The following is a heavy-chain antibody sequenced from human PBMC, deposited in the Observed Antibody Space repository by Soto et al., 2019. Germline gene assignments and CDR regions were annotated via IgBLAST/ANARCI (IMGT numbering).Heavy chain of an antibody. V-gene: IGHV1-69*13. J-gene: IGHJ5*02. D-gene: IGHD2-2*01. CDR2: IIPIFGTA. CDR3: ARDMAVVPAAYNWFDP. CDR1: GGTFSSYA. Sequence: SVKVSCKASGGTFSSYAISWVRQAPGQGLEWMGGIIPIFGTANYAQKFQGRVTITADESTSTAYMELSSLRSEDTAVYYCARDMAVVPAAYNWFDPWGQGTLVTVSS.